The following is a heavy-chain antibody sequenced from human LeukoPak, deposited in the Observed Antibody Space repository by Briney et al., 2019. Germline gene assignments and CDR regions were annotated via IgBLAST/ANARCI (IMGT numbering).Heavy chain of an antibody. D-gene: IGHD5-12*01. J-gene: IGHJ4*02. CDR3: AKDTSGYDFRLFDY. V-gene: IGHV3-9*01. Sequence: GGSLRLSCAASGFTFDDYAMHWVRQAPGKGLEWVSGISWNSGSIGYADSVKGRFTISRDNAKTSLYLQMNSLRAEDTALYYCAKDTSGYDFRLFDYWGQGTLVTVSS. CDR1: GFTFDDYA. CDR2: ISWNSGSI.